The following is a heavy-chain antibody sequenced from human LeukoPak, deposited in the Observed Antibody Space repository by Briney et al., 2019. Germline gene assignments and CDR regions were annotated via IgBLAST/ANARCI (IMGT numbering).Heavy chain of an antibody. V-gene: IGHV3-23*01. CDR1: GFSFSSYA. D-gene: IGHD3-10*01. Sequence: GGSLRLSCAASGFSFSSYAMSWVRQAPGKGLEWVSAISASGGTTYYADSVKGRFTISRDNSKNTLYLQMNSLGAEDTAVYYCSNVYYYGSGSYESRYLDYWGQGNLVTVSS. CDR2: ISASGGTT. J-gene: IGHJ4*02. CDR3: SNVYYYGSGSYESRYLDY.